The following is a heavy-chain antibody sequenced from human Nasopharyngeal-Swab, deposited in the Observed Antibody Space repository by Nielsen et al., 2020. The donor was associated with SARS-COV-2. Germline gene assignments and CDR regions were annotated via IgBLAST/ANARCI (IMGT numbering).Heavy chain of an antibody. CDR3: AKLYSAQAAAGPFDY. V-gene: IGHV3-23*01. D-gene: IGHD6-13*01. J-gene: IGHJ4*02. CDR2: ISGSGGST. Sequence: GGSLRLSCAASGFTFSSYAMSWVRQAPGKGLEWVSAISGSGGSTYYADSVKGRFTVSRDNSKNTLYLQMNSLRAEDTAVYYCAKLYSAQAAAGPFDYWGQGTLVTVSS. CDR1: GFTFSSYA.